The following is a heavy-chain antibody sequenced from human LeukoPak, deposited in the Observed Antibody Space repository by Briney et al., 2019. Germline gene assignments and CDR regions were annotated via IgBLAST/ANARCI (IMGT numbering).Heavy chain of an antibody. J-gene: IGHJ3*02. CDR1: GYTFIGYN. D-gene: IGHD3-22*01. V-gene: IGHV1-2*02. Sequence: ASVKVSCKASGYTFIGYNAHWVRQAPGQGLEWMGWINPNSGGSNYAQKFQGRVTMTRDTSINTVYMELSGLRSDDTAVYYCARAGVWDYDDSSGYHNAAFDIWGQGTMVTVSS. CDR3: ARAGVWDYDDSSGYHNAAFDI. CDR2: INPNSGGS.